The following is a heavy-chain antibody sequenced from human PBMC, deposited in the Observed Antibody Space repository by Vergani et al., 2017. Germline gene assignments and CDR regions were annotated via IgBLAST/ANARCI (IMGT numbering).Heavy chain of an antibody. CDR2: ISSSSSTI. D-gene: IGHD5-18*01. Sequence: EVQLVESGGGLVQPGGSLRLSCAASGFTFSSYSMNWVRQAPGKGLEWVSYISSSSSTIYYADYVKGRFTISRDNDKNALYLQMNSLIAEDTYVYYCARALTGMIQRWKGRGLNWFDPWGQGTLVTVSS. V-gene: IGHV3-48*04. J-gene: IGHJ5*02. CDR3: ARALTGMIQRWKGRGLNWFDP. CDR1: GFTFSSYS.